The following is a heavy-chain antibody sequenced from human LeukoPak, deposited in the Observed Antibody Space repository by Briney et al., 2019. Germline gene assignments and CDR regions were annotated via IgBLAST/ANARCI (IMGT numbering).Heavy chain of an antibody. V-gene: IGHV3-43*02. J-gene: IGHJ4*02. CDR3: ATSPPYYYDSSGYPDY. D-gene: IGHD3-22*01. Sequence: GGSLRLSCAASGFTFDDYAMHWVRQAPGKGLEWVSLISGDGGSTYYADSVKGRFTISRDNSKNSLYLQMNSLRTEDTASYYCATSPPYYYDSSGYPDYWGQGTLVTVSS. CDR2: ISGDGGST. CDR1: GFTFDDYA.